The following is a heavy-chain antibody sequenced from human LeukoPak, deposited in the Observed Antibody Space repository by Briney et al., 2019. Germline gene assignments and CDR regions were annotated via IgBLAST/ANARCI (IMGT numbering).Heavy chain of an antibody. J-gene: IGHJ4*02. CDR3: ARGGIVGATTLPPNDY. Sequence: PSETLSLTCTVSGYSISSGYYWGWIRQPPGKGLEWIGYIYYSGSTNYNPSLKSRVTISVDTSKNQFSLKLSSVTAADTAVYYCARGGIVGATTLPPNDYWGQGTLVTVSS. V-gene: IGHV4-61*01. CDR2: IYYSGST. D-gene: IGHD1-26*01. CDR1: GYSISSGYY.